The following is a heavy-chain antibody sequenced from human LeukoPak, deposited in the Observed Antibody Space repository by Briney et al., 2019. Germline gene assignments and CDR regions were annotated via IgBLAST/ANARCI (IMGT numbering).Heavy chain of an antibody. J-gene: IGHJ5*02. CDR2: IYYSGST. CDR3: ARIYSSSWYSGSWFDP. V-gene: IGHV4-39*07. D-gene: IGHD6-13*01. CDR1: GGSISSSSYY. Sequence: SETLSFTCTVSGGSISSSSYYWGWIRQSPGKGLEWIGSIYYSGSTYYNPSLKSRVTISVDTSKNQFSLKLSSVTAADTAVYYCARIYSSSWYSGSWFDPWGQGTLVTVSS.